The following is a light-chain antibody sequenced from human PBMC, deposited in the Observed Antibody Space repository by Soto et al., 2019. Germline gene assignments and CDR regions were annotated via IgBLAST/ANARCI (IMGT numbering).Light chain of an antibody. V-gene: IGLV3-1*01. CDR3: QAWDSSTAV. J-gene: IGLJ1*01. Sequence: SYELTQPPSVSVSPGQTASITCSGDKLGDKYACWYQQKPGQSPVLVIYQDSKRPSGIPERFSGFNSGNTATLTISGTQAMDGADYYCQAWDSSTAVFGTGTKLTVL. CDR1: KLGDKY. CDR2: QDS.